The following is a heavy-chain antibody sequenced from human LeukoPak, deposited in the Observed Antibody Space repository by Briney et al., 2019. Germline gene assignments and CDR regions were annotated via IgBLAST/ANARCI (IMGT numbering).Heavy chain of an antibody. Sequence: PSETLSLTCTVSGGSISSSSYYWGWIRQPPGKGLEWIGSIYYSGSTYYNPSLKSRVTISVDTSKNQFSLKLSSVTAADTAVYYCARHASGSYNNFQHWGQGTLVTVPS. J-gene: IGHJ1*01. CDR2: IYYSGST. V-gene: IGHV4-39*01. CDR1: GGSISSSSYY. D-gene: IGHD1-26*01. CDR3: ARHASGSYNNFQH.